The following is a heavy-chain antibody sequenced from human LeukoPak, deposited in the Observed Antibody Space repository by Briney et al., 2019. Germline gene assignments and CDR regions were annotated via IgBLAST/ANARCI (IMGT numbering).Heavy chain of an antibody. Sequence: GGSLRLSCAASGFTFSNYAMNWVRQAPGTGLEWVSGLSGSGATTYYADSVKGRFTIPRDNSKNTLYVQMNSLRAEDTAVYYCARTGREHCSGGSCYPFDYWGQGTLVTVSS. CDR3: ARTGREHCSGGSCYPFDY. CDR2: LSGSGATT. D-gene: IGHD2-15*01. V-gene: IGHV3-23*01. J-gene: IGHJ4*02. CDR1: GFTFSNYA.